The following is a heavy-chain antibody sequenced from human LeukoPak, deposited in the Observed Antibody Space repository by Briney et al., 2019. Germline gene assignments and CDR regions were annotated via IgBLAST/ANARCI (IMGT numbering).Heavy chain of an antibody. Sequence: GGSLRLSCAASGFSFSSYAMSWVRQAPGKGLEWVSAISGSGGSTYYADSVKGRFTISRDNSKNTLYLQMNSLRAEDTAVYYCAKGYYYDSSGYSDFDYWGQGTLVTVSS. D-gene: IGHD3-22*01. CDR3: AKGYYYDSSGYSDFDY. V-gene: IGHV3-23*01. J-gene: IGHJ4*02. CDR2: ISGSGGST. CDR1: GFSFSSYA.